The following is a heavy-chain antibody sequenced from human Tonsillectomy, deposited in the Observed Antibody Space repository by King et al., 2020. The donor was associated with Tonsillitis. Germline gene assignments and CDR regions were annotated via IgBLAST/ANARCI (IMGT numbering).Heavy chain of an antibody. CDR3: ARVGELLALDY. CDR2: FSSSSSTI. J-gene: IGHJ4*02. CDR1: GFTFSSYS. Sequence: VQLVESGGGLVQPGGSLRLSCAASGFTFSSYSMNWVRQAPGKGLEGVSYFSSSSSTIYYADSVKGRFTISRDNAKNSLYLQMNSLRAEDTAVYYCARVGELLALDYWGQGTLVTVSS. D-gene: IGHD1-26*01. V-gene: IGHV3-48*01.